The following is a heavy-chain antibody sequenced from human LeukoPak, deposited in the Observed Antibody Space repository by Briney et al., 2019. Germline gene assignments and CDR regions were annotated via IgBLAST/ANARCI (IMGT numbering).Heavy chain of an antibody. J-gene: IGHJ4*02. CDR1: GFTFSSYW. CDR3: ARAGYSSGWDY. Sequence: GGSLRLSCAASGFTFSSYWMSWVRQAPGKGQEWVANIKQDGSERYHVDSVKGRFTISRDNAENSLYLQMNSQRGEDTAVYFCARAGYSSGWDYWGQGTLVTVSS. D-gene: IGHD6-19*01. V-gene: IGHV3-7*01. CDR2: IKQDGSER.